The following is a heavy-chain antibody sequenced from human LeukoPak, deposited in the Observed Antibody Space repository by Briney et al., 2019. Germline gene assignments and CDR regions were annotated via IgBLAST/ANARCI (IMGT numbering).Heavy chain of an antibody. J-gene: IGHJ4*02. Sequence: SETLSLNCAVYGRSITTTDFDWAWIRQPPGQSFEWIATISYSGKAYYYPSLMIRVTISVDTSKNQFSLDVTSVTAADTGLFYCARFKGGTGFDYWGRGILVIVS. D-gene: IGHD1-26*01. CDR1: GRSITTTDFD. V-gene: IGHV4-39*01. CDR3: ARFKGGTGFDY. CDR2: ISYSGKA.